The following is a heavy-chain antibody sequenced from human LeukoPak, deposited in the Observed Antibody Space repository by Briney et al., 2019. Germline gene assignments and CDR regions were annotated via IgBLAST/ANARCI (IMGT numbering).Heavy chain of an antibody. CDR3: ATIVIKSTPEPGFDY. D-gene: IGHD2/OR15-2a*01. Sequence: PGGSLRLSCAASGFTFSSYSMNWVRQAPGKGLEWVSSISSSSSYIYYADSVKGRFTISRDNSTNTLYLQMNSLRAEDTAVYYCATIVIKSTPEPGFDYWGQGTLVTVSS. CDR2: ISSSSSYI. V-gene: IGHV3-21*04. CDR1: GFTFSSYS. J-gene: IGHJ4*02.